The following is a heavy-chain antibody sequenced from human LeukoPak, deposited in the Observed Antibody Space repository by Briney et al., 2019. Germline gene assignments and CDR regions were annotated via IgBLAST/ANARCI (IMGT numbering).Heavy chain of an antibody. CDR2: IYHSGST. D-gene: IGHD3-10*01. V-gene: IGHV4-38-2*01. CDR3: ARKSWFGELLFDY. J-gene: IGHJ4*02. Sequence: SETLSLTCAVSGYSISSGYYWGWIRQPPGKGLEWIGSIYHSGSTYYNPSLKSRVTISVDMSKNQFSLKLSSVTAADTAVYCCARKSWFGELLFDYWGQGTLVTVSS. CDR1: GYSISSGYY.